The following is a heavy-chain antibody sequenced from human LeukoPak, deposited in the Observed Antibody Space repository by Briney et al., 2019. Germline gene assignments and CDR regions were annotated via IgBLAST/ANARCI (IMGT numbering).Heavy chain of an antibody. Sequence: ASVKVSCKASGYTFTGYYMHWVRQAPGQGLEWMGRINPNSGGTNYAQKFQGRVTMTRDTSISTAYMELTRLRFDDTAVYYCARGGSEYYYDSSGYTRWFDPWGQGTLVTVS. CDR1: GYTFTGYY. V-gene: IGHV1-2*06. CDR2: INPNSGGT. J-gene: IGHJ5*02. D-gene: IGHD3-22*01. CDR3: ARGGSEYYYDSSGYTRWFDP.